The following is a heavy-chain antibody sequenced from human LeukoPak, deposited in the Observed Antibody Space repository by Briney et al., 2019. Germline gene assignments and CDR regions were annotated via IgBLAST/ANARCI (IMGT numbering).Heavy chain of an antibody. CDR2: FDPEDGET. V-gene: IGHV1-24*01. J-gene: IGHJ3*02. Sequence: ASVKVSCKVSGYTLTELSMHWVRQAPGKGLEWMGGFDPEDGETIYAQKFQGRVTMTEDTSTDTAYMELSSLRSEDTAVYYCATTIGYYYDSSGGAFDIWGQGTMVTVSS. CDR3: ATTIGYYYDSSGGAFDI. CDR1: GYTLTELS. D-gene: IGHD3-22*01.